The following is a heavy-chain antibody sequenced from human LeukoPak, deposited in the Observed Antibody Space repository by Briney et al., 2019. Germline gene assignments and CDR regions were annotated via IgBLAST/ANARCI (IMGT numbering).Heavy chain of an antibody. D-gene: IGHD7-27*01. CDR1: GVTFSSYE. Sequence: GGSLRLSCAVSGVTFSSYEMVWVRQAPGKGLEWVSYISSSSSLIYYADSVKGRFTISRDNAKNSLYLQMNSLRAEDTALYYCVRGNGGHDAFEIWGQGTMVTVSS. CDR2: ISSSSSLI. CDR3: VRGNGGHDAFEI. J-gene: IGHJ3*02. V-gene: IGHV3-48*03.